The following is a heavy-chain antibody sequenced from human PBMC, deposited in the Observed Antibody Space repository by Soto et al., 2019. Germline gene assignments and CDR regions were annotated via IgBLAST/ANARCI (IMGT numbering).Heavy chain of an antibody. CDR3: ARVKSVVVPAARDYYYYGMDV. CDR2: IIPIFGTA. J-gene: IGHJ6*02. CDR1: GGTFSSYA. Sequence: QVQLVQSGAEVKKPGSSVKVSCKASGGTFSSYAISWVRQAPGQGLEWMGGIIPIFGTANYAQKFQGRVTIPADESTSTAYMELSSLRSEDTAVYYCARVKSVVVPAARDYYYYGMDVWGQGTTVTVSS. D-gene: IGHD2-2*01. V-gene: IGHV1-69*01.